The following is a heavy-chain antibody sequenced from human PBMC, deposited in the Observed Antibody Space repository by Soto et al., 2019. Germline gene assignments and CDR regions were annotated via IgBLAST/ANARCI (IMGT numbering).Heavy chain of an antibody. CDR3: ARSAWPGGWYFDL. Sequence: RASVKVSCKASGGTFSSYAISWVRQAPGQGLEWMGGIIPIFGTANYAQKFQGRVTITADESTSTAYMELSSLRSEDTAVYYCARSAWPGGWYFDLWGRGTLVTVSS. D-gene: IGHD5-12*01. J-gene: IGHJ2*01. CDR1: GGTFSSYA. CDR2: IIPIFGTA. V-gene: IGHV1-69*13.